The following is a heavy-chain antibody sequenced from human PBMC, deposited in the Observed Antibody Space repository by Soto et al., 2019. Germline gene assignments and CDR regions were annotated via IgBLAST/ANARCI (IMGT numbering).Heavy chain of an antibody. Sequence: VQLVESGGGLVQPGESQRLSCTASGLTFSISRMTWVRQAPGEGLEWVSNITPAGDVQHYADSVKERFTISRDNAKNSLFLQMSGLRVEDTAVYYCATANTPYAFDMWGQGTMVTVSS. CDR2: ITPAGDVQ. CDR3: ATANTPYAFDM. J-gene: IGHJ3*02. CDR1: GLTFSISR. V-gene: IGHV3-7*01.